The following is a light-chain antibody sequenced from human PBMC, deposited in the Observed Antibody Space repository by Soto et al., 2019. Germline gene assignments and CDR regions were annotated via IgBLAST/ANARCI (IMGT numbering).Light chain of an antibody. CDR3: QQYDTSPRT. J-gene: IGKJ1*01. CDR1: QTISSSY. V-gene: IGKV3-20*01. Sequence: EIVLTQSPGTLSLSPGERATLSCRASQTISSSYLAWYQQKPGQAPRLLIYRTSNRATGIPDRFSGSGSGTDFTLTISRLETEDFAVYCCQQYDTSPRTFGQGTKVEIK. CDR2: RTS.